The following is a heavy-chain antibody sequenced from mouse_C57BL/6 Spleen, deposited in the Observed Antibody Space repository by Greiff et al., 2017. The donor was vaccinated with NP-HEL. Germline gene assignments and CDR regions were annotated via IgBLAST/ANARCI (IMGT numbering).Heavy chain of an antibody. Sequence: VQRQQPGAELVMPGASVKLSCKASGYTFTSYWMHWVKQRPGQGLEWIGEIDPADSYTNYNQKFKGKSTLTVDKSSSTAYLQLSSLTSEDSAVYYCSRGGTTVEGTYWYFDVWGTGTTVTVSS. V-gene: IGHV1-69*01. CDR2: IDPADSYT. CDR1: GYTFTSYW. J-gene: IGHJ1*03. CDR3: SRGGTTVEGTYWYFDV. D-gene: IGHD1-1*01.